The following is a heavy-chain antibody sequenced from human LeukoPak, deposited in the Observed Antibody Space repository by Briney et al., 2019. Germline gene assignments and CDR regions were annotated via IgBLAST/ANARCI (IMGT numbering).Heavy chain of an antibody. J-gene: IGHJ4*02. CDR2: IYYSGST. CDR3: ARVGTYGSGSYLSWLDY. Sequence: PSETLSLTCTVSGGSISSYYWSWIRQPPGKGLEWIGYIYYSGSTNYNPSLKSRVTISVDTSKNQFSLKLRSVTAADTAVYYCARVGTYGSGSYLSWLDYWGQGTLVTVSS. CDR1: GGSISSYY. V-gene: IGHV4-59*01. D-gene: IGHD3-10*01.